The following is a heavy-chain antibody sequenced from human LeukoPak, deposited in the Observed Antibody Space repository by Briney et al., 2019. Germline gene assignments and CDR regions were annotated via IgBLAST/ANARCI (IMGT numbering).Heavy chain of an antibody. V-gene: IGHV3-53*01. CDR1: GFTFSSYG. Sequence: PGGTLRLSCAASGFTFSSYGMSWVRQAPGKGLEWLSVIYPGGNTYYLDSVKGRFTISRDNSKNTLYLQMNNLRVEDTAMYYCARVLVVPSSADYLDYWGRGTLVTVSS. D-gene: IGHD2-2*01. CDR3: ARVLVVPSSADYLDY. J-gene: IGHJ4*02. CDR2: IYPGGNT.